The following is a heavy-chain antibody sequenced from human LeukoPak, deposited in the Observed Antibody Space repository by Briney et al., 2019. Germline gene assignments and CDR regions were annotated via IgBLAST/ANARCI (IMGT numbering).Heavy chain of an antibody. D-gene: IGHD2-15*01. CDR1: GFTFDDYA. Sequence: PGGSLRLSCAASGFTFDDYAMNWVRQAPGKGLEWVSYISSSSSTIYYADSVKGRFTISRDNAKNSLYLQMNSLRAEDTAVYYCARDSYCSGGSCLGYWGQGTLVTVSS. CDR2: ISSSSSTI. J-gene: IGHJ4*02. CDR3: ARDSYCSGGSCLGY. V-gene: IGHV3-48*01.